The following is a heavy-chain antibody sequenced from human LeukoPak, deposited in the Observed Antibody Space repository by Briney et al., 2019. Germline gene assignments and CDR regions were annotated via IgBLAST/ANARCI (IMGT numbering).Heavy chain of an antibody. CDR3: ASGQAPRVAFDI. CDR2: IYYSGST. CDR1: GGSISSSSYY. Sequence: PSETLSLTCTVSGGSISSSSYYWGWIRQPPGKGLTWIGSIYYSGSTYYNPSLKSRVTISVDTSKNQFSLELTSVTAADTAVYYCASGQAPRVAFDIWGQGTMVTVSS. V-gene: IGHV4-39*01. J-gene: IGHJ3*02.